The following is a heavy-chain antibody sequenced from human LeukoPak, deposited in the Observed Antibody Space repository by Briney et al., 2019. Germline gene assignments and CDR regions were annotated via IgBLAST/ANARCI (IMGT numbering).Heavy chain of an antibody. Sequence: SETLSLTCTVSGGSLTNYYWSWVRQSPEGGLEWMEFIYYSGRTYYNPSLKGRATISVDTSKNQFSLSLNSVTAADTAVYYCVRESDWLFDHWGQGTLVTVSS. CDR2: IYYSGRT. D-gene: IGHD3-9*01. V-gene: IGHV4-59*01. CDR1: GGSLTNYY. J-gene: IGHJ4*02. CDR3: VRESDWLFDH.